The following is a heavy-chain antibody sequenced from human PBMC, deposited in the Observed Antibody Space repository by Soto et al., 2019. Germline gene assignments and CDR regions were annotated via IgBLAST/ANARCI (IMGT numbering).Heavy chain of an antibody. CDR2: IIPIFGTA. D-gene: IGHD3-16*01. Sequence: QVQLVQSGAEVKKPGSSVKVSCKASGGTFSSYAISWVRQAPGQGLEWMGGIIPIFGTANYAQKFQGRVKIADDESTSTAEMELSSLRSEDTAVYYCAMGRGEQPRYYGMDVWGQGTTVTVSS. CDR1: GGTFSSYA. V-gene: IGHV1-69*12. J-gene: IGHJ6*02. CDR3: AMGRGEQPRYYGMDV.